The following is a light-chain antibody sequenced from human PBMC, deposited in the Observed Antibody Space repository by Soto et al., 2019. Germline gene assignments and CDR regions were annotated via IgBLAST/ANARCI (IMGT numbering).Light chain of an antibody. CDR2: DVS. V-gene: IGKV1-5*01. J-gene: IGKJ3*01. CDR3: QHYKSYPFT. Sequence: DIQMTQSPSTLSASVGDRVTITCRATEGVSSWLAWYQQKPGKAPKVIIYDVSNLESGVPSRFSGSGSGTEGTLTISSLQPDDFATYYCQHYKSYPFTFGPGTKVEIK. CDR1: EGVSSW.